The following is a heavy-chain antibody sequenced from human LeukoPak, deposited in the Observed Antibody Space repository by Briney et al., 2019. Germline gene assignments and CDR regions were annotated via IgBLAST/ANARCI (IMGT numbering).Heavy chain of an antibody. CDR2: INHSGST. CDR3: ARGPIVYYGSGSYFDY. J-gene: IGHJ4*02. V-gene: IGHV4-34*01. Sequence: PSETLSLTCAVYGGSFSGYYWSWIRQPPGKGLEWIGEINHSGSTTYNPSLKSRVTISVDTSKNQFSLKLSSVTAADTAVYYCARGPIVYYGSGSYFDYWGQGTLVTVSS. CDR1: GGSFSGYY. D-gene: IGHD3-10*01.